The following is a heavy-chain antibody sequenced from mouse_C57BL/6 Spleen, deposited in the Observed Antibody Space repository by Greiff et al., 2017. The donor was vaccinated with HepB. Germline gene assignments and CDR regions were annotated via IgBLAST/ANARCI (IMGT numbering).Heavy chain of an antibody. V-gene: IGHV1-76*01. J-gene: IGHJ3*01. D-gene: IGHD4-1*01. CDR2: IYPGSGNT. CDR3: ARGDNWEGLAY. CDR1: GYTFTDYY. Sequence: VQLQQSGAELVRPGASVKLSCKASGYTFTDYYINWVKQRPGQGLEWIARIYPGSGNTYYNEKFKGKATLTAEKSSSTAYMQLSSLTSEDSAVYFCARGDNWEGLAYWGQGTLVTVSA.